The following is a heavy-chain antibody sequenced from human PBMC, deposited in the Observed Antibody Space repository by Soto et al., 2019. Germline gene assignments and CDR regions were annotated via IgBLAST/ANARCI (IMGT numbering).Heavy chain of an antibody. Sequence: ALSLTCTVSGGSISSGGYYWSWIRQHPGKGLEWIGYIYYSGSTYYNPSLKSRVTISVDTSKNQFSLKLSSVTAADTAVYYCAGAYSSSWYYFDYWGQGTLVTVSS. CDR2: IYYSGST. V-gene: IGHV4-31*03. J-gene: IGHJ4*02. CDR1: GGSISSGGYY. CDR3: AGAYSSSWYYFDY. D-gene: IGHD6-13*01.